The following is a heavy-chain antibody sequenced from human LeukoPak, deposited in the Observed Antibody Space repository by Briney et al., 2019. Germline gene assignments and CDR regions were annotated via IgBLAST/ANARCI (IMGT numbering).Heavy chain of an antibody. J-gene: IGHJ4*02. V-gene: IGHV3-9*01. CDR3: AKDISIAARQGFDY. Sequence: GGSLRLSCAASGFTFDDYAMHWVRQAPGKGLEWVSGISWNSGSIGYADSVKGRFSISRDNAKNSLYLQMNSLRAEDTALYYCAKDISIAARQGFDYWGQGTLVTVSS. CDR1: GFTFDDYA. D-gene: IGHD6-6*01. CDR2: ISWNSGSI.